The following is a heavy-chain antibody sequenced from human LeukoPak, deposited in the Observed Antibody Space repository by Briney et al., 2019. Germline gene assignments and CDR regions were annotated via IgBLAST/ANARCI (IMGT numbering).Heavy chain of an antibody. CDR3: ARAAYYYDSSGYAPADY. Sequence: ASVKVSCKASGGTFSSYAISWVRQAPGQGLEWMGGIIPIFGTANYAQKFQGRVTITADKSTSTAYMELSSLRSEDTAVYYCARAAYYYDSSGYAPADYWGQGTLVTVSS. J-gene: IGHJ4*02. CDR2: IIPIFGTA. D-gene: IGHD3-22*01. CDR1: GGTFSSYA. V-gene: IGHV1-69*06.